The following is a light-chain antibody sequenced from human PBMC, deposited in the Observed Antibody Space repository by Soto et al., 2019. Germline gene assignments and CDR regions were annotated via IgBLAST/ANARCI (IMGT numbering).Light chain of an antibody. CDR3: QHYGNSPPYT. J-gene: IGKJ2*01. CDR2: GAY. CDR1: QSVSSSN. Sequence: EIVLTQSPGTLSLSPGERTTLSCRARQSVSSSNLLWYQQKRGQAPRLLIYGAYKRATGIPDRFSGSGSGTDFTLTISRLEPEDFALYYCQHYGNSPPYTFGQGTKVEIK. V-gene: IGKV3-20*01.